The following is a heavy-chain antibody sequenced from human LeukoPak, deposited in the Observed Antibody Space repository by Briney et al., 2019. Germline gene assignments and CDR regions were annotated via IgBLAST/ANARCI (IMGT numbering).Heavy chain of an antibody. Sequence: GGSLRPSCAASGFTFNRNNMNWVRQAPGKGLEWVSYISSTSITMYYADSVKGRFTISRDNAKNSLYLQMNSLRADDTAVYYCARETILAVAGDFWGQGTLVTVSS. J-gene: IGHJ4*02. CDR2: ISSTSITM. CDR1: GFTFNRNN. CDR3: ARETILAVAGDF. V-gene: IGHV3-48*01. D-gene: IGHD6-19*01.